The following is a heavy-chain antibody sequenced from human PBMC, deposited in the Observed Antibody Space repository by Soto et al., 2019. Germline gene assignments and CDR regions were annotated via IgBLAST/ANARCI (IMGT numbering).Heavy chain of an antibody. V-gene: IGHV4-59*08. CDR2: IYYSGST. CDR1: GGSISSYY. CDR3: ARHSLRFLEYYFDY. D-gene: IGHD3-3*01. J-gene: IGHJ4*02. Sequence: SETLSLTCTVSGGSISSYYWSWIRQPPGKGLEWIGYIYYSGSTNYNPSLKSRVTISVDTSKNQFSLKLSSVTAADTAVYYCARHSLRFLEYYFDYWGQGTRVTVS.